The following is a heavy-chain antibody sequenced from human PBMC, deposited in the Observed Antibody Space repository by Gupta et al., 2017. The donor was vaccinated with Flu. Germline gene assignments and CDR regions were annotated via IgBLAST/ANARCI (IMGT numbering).Heavy chain of an antibody. D-gene: IGHD6-19*01. CDR3: ASGSAEAGRGID. CDR2: ITSDGSDT. J-gene: IGHJ4*02. V-gene: IGHV3-74*03. CDR1: GVPFSSYW. Sequence: EVQVVESGGGSVQPGGSLRLSCVVSGVPFSSYWMHWVRQAPGEGLVWVSRITSDGSDTTDADSVKGRFTIYRDKAKKMVFLQMNSLRREETAVYYWASGSAEAGRGIDWGQGTLVTVSS.